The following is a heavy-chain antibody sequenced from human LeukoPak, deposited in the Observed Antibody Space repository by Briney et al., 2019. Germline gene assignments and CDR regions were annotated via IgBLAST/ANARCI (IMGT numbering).Heavy chain of an antibody. J-gene: IGHJ4*02. CDR2: IYYSGST. CDR3: ARVFAVYAINLYYFDY. V-gene: IGHV4-38-2*02. Sequence: SETLSLTCTVSGYSISSGYYWGWIRQPPGKGLEWIGSIYYSGSTYYNPSLKSRVTISVDTSKNQFSLKLSSVTAADTAVYYCARVFAVYAINLYYFDYWGQGTLVTVSS. CDR1: GYSISSGYY. D-gene: IGHD2-8*01.